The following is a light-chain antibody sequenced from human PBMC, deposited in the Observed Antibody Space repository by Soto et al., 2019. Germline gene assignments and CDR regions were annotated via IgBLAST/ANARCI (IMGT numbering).Light chain of an antibody. CDR3: QQYNSYWT. Sequence: DIQMTQSPSTLSASVGDRVTITCRASQSISSWLAWYQQKPGKAPKLLIYDASSLESGVPSRFSDRGSGTEFTLTISSLQPDDFATYYCQQYNSYWTFGQGTRWIS. V-gene: IGKV1-5*01. CDR1: QSISSW. CDR2: DAS. J-gene: IGKJ1*01.